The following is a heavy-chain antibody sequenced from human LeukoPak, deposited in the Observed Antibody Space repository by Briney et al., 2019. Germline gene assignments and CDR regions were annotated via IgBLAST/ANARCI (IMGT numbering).Heavy chain of an antibody. V-gene: IGHV4-30-4*01. CDR1: GGSISSGDYY. CDR2: IYYSGST. CDR3: ASSLLWFGELFPDNFDY. J-gene: IGHJ4*02. Sequence: PSQTLSLTCTVSGGSISSGDYYWSWIRQPPGKGLEWIGYIYYSGSTYYNPSLKSRVTISVDTSKNLFSLKLSSVTAADTAVYYCASSLLWFGELFPDNFDYWGQGTLVTVSS. D-gene: IGHD3-10*01.